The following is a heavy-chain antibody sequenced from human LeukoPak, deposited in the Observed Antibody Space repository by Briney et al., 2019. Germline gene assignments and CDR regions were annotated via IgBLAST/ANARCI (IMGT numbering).Heavy chain of an antibody. CDR2: IYYSGST. J-gene: IGHJ6*02. D-gene: IGHD3-16*02. CDR1: GGSISSGGYY. V-gene: IGHV4-31*03. Sequence: SETLSLTCTVSGGSISSGGYYWSWIRQHPGKGLEWIGYIYYSGSTYYNPSLKSRVTISVDTSKNQFSLKLSSVTAADTAVYNCARDRIGDYVWGSYLYGMDVWGQGTTVTVSS. CDR3: ARDRIGDYVWGSYLYGMDV.